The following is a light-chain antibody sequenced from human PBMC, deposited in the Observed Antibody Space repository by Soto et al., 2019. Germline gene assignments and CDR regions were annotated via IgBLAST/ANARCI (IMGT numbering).Light chain of an antibody. CDR3: LYRYRTPLT. J-gene: IGKJ4*01. CDR2: AAS. V-gene: IGKV1-39*01. CDR1: QNIKRY. Sequence: TSQNIKRYLNWYQQEPGKAPKLPIYAASILQSGVPSRFTGSGSWTDFTLTISSLEREDFVTDDCLYRYRTPLTLGGGTKVDI.